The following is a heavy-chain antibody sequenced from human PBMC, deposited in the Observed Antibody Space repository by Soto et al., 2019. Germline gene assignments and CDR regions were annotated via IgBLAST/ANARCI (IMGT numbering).Heavy chain of an antibody. CDR3: ATDWGPATGLG. CDR1: GFSFSDYG. J-gene: IGHJ4*02. CDR2: IAYDVTTK. V-gene: IGHV3-30*03. Sequence: QVQLVESGGGVAQPGRSQRLSCAASGFSFSDYGMHWVRQAPGKGLEWVAFIAYDVTTKQYADSVKGRFTISRDNSKNTLYLQMNSLRAEDTAVYYCATDWGPATGLGWGQGTLVTVSS. D-gene: IGHD1-1*01.